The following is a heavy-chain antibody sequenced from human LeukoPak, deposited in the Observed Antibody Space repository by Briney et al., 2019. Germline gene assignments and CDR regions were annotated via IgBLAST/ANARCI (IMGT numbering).Heavy chain of an antibody. CDR2: ISYDGSNK. Sequence: GGSLRLSCAASGFTFSSYAMHWVRQAPGKGLEWVAVISYDGSNKYYADSVKGRFTISRDNAKNSLYLQMNSRRTEDTAVYYCVRDGSSWGNFDYWGQGTLVSVSS. CDR1: GFTFSSYA. D-gene: IGHD7-27*01. J-gene: IGHJ4*02. V-gene: IGHV3-30*04. CDR3: VRDGSSWGNFDY.